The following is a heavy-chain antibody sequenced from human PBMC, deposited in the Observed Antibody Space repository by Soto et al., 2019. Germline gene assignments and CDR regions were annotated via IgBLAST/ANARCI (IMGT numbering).Heavy chain of an antibody. J-gene: IGHJ4*02. Sequence: QVQLVQSGAEVKKPGASVKVSCKASGYTFTSYGISWVRQAPGQGLEWMGRISGYNGNSNYAQNLQGRVTMTTDTPTSTAYMELRSLRSDDTAVYYCAREDSQDIVVVVVAPEGLGYWGQGTLGTVSS. D-gene: IGHD2-15*01. CDR3: AREDSQDIVVVVVAPEGLGY. V-gene: IGHV1-18*01. CDR2: ISGYNGNS. CDR1: GYTFTSYG.